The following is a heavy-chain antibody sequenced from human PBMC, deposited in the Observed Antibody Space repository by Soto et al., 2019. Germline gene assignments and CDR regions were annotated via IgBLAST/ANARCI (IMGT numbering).Heavy chain of an antibody. Sequence: SETLSLTCAVYGGSFSGYYWSWIRQPPGKGLEWIGEINRSGSTNYNPSLKSRVTISVDTSKNQFSLKLSSVTAADTAVYYCARAVTRSFSNWFDPWGQGTLVTVSS. D-gene: IGHD2-2*01. CDR1: GGSFSGYY. J-gene: IGHJ5*02. CDR3: ARAVTRSFSNWFDP. CDR2: INRSGST. V-gene: IGHV4-34*01.